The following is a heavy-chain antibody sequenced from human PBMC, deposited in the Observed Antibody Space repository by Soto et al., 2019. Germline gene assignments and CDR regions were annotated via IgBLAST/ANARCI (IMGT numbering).Heavy chain of an antibody. V-gene: IGHV1-69*13. J-gene: IGHJ4*01. CDR1: GGPFNTFT. CDR3: AKYKSDRSNFEY. D-gene: IGHD1-20*01. Sequence: SVKVSCKASGGPFNTFTVNWVRQAPGHGLEWMGGIIPPFGTPKFAPRFQGGVTVTADESTSTAYMELSGLRFEDTAIYYCAKYKSDRSNFEYWGRGTLVTVSS. CDR2: IIPPFGTP.